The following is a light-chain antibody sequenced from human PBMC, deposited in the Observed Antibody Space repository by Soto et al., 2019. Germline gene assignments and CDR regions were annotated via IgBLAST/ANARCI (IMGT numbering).Light chain of an antibody. CDR2: RNN. J-gene: IGLJ3*02. CDR3: QSYDNSLSGSRV. CDR1: SSNIGSNF. V-gene: IGLV1-47*01. Sequence: QSVLTQPPSASGTPGQRVTISCSGSSSNIGSNFVYWYQQFPGTAPKLLIYRNNQRPSGVPDRFSGSKSGTSASLAISGLPSEDEADYYCQSYDNSLSGSRVFGGGTKLTVL.